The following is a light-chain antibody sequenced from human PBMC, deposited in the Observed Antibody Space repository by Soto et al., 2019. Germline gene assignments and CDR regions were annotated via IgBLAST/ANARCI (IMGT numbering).Light chain of an antibody. CDR2: DAS. Sequence: DIVLTQSPATLSLSPGERATLSCRASQSVSSYLAWYQQKPGQSPRLLIYDASNRATGIPARFSGSGSGTDFTLTISTLEPEDFAVYYCQHRSNWPSTFGQGTRLEIK. CDR3: QHRSNWPST. J-gene: IGKJ5*01. V-gene: IGKV3-11*01. CDR1: QSVSSY.